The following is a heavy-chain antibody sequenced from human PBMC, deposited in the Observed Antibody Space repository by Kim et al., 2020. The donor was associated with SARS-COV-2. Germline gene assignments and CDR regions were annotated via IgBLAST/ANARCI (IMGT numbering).Heavy chain of an antibody. CDR1: GFTFSSYS. CDR2: ISSSSSYI. J-gene: IGHJ4*02. CDR3: ARAETGTTRVGWY. V-gene: IGHV3-21*04. D-gene: IGHD1-1*01. Sequence: GGSLRLSCAASGFTFSSYSMNWVRQAPGKGLEWVSSISSSSSYIYYADSVKGRFTISRDNAKNSLYLQMNSLRAEDTAVYYCARAETGTTRVGWYWGQGTLVTVSS.